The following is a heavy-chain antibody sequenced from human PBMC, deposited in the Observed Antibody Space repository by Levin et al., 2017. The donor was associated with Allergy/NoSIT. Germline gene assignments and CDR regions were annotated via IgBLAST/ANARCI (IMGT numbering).Heavy chain of an antibody. CDR2: IYYSGST. Sequence: PSETLSLTCTVSGGSISSYYWSWIRQPPGKGLEWIGYIYYSGSTNYNPSLKSRVTISVDTSKNQFSLKLSSVTAADTAVYYCARLDYDSSGYTYYYGMDVWGQGTTVTVSS. CDR3: ARLDYDSSGYTYYYGMDV. CDR1: GGSISSYY. V-gene: IGHV4-59*01. D-gene: IGHD3-22*01. J-gene: IGHJ6*02.